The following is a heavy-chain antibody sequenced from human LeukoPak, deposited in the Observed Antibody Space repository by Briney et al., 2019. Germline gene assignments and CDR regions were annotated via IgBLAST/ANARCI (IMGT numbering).Heavy chain of an antibody. D-gene: IGHD3-3*01. Sequence: PSETLSLTCTVSGGSISSGGYSWSWIRQPPGKGLEWIGYMYHSGSTYYKPSLKSRVTMSVDTTKNQFSLKLSSVTAADTAVYYCARGGFGAASFDYRGQGTLVTVSS. CDR1: GGSISSGGYS. V-gene: IGHV4-30-2*01. CDR3: ARGGFGAASFDY. CDR2: MYHSGST. J-gene: IGHJ4*02.